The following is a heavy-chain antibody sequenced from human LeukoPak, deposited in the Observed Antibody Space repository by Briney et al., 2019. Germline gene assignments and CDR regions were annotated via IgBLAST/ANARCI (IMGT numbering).Heavy chain of an antibody. V-gene: IGHV3-48*04. Sequence: GGSLRLSCAASGFTFSSYSINWVRQAPGKGLEWVSYISSSGSSIYYADSVKGRFTISRDNAKNSLYLQMNSLRAEDTAVYYCARGSGDWFDPWGQGSLVTVSS. D-gene: IGHD1-26*01. CDR1: GFTFSSYS. J-gene: IGHJ5*02. CDR3: ARGSGDWFDP. CDR2: ISSSGSSI.